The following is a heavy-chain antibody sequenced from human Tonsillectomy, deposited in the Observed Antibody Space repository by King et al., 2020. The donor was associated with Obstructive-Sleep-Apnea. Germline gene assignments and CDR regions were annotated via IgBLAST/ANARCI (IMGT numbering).Heavy chain of an antibody. CDR1: GGSISGRKYY. D-gene: IGHD5-24*01. CDR3: AXXDXNGDGYNXFXEHXDL. Sequence: QLQESGPGLVKPSETLSLTCNVSGGSISGRKYYWDWIRQAPGKGLEWIGTLYYSGTTFYNPSLKSRVTISVDTSKNQFFLKLTSVTAADTAVYFCAXXDXNGDGYNXFXEHXDLWGRGTRVTXSS. CDR2: LYYSGTT. V-gene: IGHV4-39*01. J-gene: IGHJ2*01.